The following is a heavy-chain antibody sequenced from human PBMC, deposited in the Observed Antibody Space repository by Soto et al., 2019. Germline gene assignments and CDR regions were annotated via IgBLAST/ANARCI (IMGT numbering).Heavy chain of an antibody. Sequence: PSQILCLICSVFDGTIRSHYWRWIRQHPGKGLEWIGYIYYSGSTNYNPSLKSRVTISVDTSKNQFSLKLSSVTAADTAVYYCARERAGTMVRGVPYFDYWGQGTLVTVSS. CDR3: ARERAGTMVRGVPYFDY. D-gene: IGHD3-10*01. J-gene: IGHJ4*02. V-gene: IGHV4-59*11. CDR2: IYYSGST. CDR1: DGTIRSHY.